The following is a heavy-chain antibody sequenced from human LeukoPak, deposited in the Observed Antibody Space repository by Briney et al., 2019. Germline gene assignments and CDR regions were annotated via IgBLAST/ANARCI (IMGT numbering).Heavy chain of an antibody. CDR2: IYSGGST. V-gene: IGHV3-53*01. CDR1: GFTFNTYT. J-gene: IGHJ4*02. CDR3: AGDSSTWYGADY. Sequence: PGGSLRLSCAASGFTFNTYTMNWVRQAPGKGLEWVSVIYSGGSTYYADSVKGRFTISRDNSKNTLYLQMNSLRAEDTAVYYCAGDSSTWYGADYWGQGTLVTVSS. D-gene: IGHD6-13*01.